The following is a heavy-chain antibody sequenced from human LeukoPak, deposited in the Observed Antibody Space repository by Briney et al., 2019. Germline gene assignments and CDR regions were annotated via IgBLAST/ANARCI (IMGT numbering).Heavy chain of an antibody. V-gene: IGHV3-49*04. Sequence: GGSLRLSCPASGFTFGDYAMSWVGQAPGKGLEWVGFIRSKAYGGTTEYAASVKGRFTISRDDSKSIAYLQMNSLKTEDTAVYYCTSSITLVRGVVDWGQGTLVTVSS. CDR2: IRSKAYGGTT. CDR1: GFTFGDYA. D-gene: IGHD3-10*01. J-gene: IGHJ4*02. CDR3: TSSITLVRGVVD.